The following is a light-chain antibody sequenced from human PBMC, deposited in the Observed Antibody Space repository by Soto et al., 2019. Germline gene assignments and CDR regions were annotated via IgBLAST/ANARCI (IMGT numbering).Light chain of an antibody. CDR2: EVS. J-gene: IGLJ3*02. V-gene: IGLV2-14*01. CDR1: SSDVGGYNY. Sequence: QSALTQPASVSGSPGQSITISCTGTSSDVGGYNYVSWYQHHPGKAPKLMIYEVSNRPSGVSNRFSGSKSDNTASLTISGLQAEDEGDYYCSSYTRSSTWVFGGGTKLTVL. CDR3: SSYTRSSTWV.